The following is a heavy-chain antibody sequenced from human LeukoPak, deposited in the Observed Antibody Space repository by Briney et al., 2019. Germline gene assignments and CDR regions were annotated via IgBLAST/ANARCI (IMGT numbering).Heavy chain of an antibody. V-gene: IGHV3-7*03. CDR1: GFNFSNYW. J-gene: IGHJ4*02. Sequence: GGSLRLSCAASGFNFSNYWMSWVRQTPGKGLEWVASTNRDGSEKYYVDSVEGQFTISRDNAKNSLFLQMNSLRVEDTAVYYCARRRGYSYGRNNYYFDYWGQGTLVTVSS. CDR2: TNRDGSEK. D-gene: IGHD5-18*01. CDR3: ARRRGYSYGRNNYYFDY.